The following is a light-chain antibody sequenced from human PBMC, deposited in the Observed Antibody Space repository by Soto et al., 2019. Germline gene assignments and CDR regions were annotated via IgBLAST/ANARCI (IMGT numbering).Light chain of an antibody. Sequence: AIRMTQSPSSLSASTGDRVTITCRASQGISSYLAWYQQKPGKAPKLLIYAASTLQSGVPSRFSGSGSGTDFTLTISCLQSEDVATYYCQKYNSALWTFGQGTKVDIK. J-gene: IGKJ1*01. CDR2: AAS. V-gene: IGKV1-8*01. CDR1: QGISSY. CDR3: QKYNSALWT.